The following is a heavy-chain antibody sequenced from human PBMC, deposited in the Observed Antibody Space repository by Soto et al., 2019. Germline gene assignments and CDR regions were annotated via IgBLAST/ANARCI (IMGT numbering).Heavy chain of an antibody. V-gene: IGHV3-23*01. CDR1: GFTFSSYA. Sequence: EVQLLESGGGLVQPGGSLRLSCAASGFTFSSYAMSWVRQAPGKGLEWVSAISGSGGSTYYADSVKGRFTISRDNSKNTLYLQMNSLRAEDTAVYYCANDSGYDYEGTDYWGQGTLVTVSS. J-gene: IGHJ4*02. CDR2: ISGSGGST. CDR3: ANDSGYDYEGTDY. D-gene: IGHD5-12*01.